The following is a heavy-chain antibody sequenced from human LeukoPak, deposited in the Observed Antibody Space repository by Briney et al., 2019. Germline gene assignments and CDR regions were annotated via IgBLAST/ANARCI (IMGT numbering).Heavy chain of an antibody. CDR1: RGTFSSYA. V-gene: IGHV1-69*13. D-gene: IGHD2-2*01. CDR3: ARDARHKYCSSASCYRGWFDP. J-gene: IGHJ5*02. CDR2: IIPMFATA. Sequence: SAKVSCKASRGTFSSYAIRWVRQAPGQGLEWMGGIIPMFATANYAQKFQGRVTITADESTSTAYMELSSLRSEDTAVYYCARDARHKYCSSASCYRGWFDPWGQGTLVTVSS.